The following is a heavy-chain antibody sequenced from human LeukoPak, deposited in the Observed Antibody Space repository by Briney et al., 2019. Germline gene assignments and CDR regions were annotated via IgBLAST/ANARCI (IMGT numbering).Heavy chain of an antibody. V-gene: IGHV1-69*04. J-gene: IGHJ4*02. CDR2: IIPILGIA. Sequence: SVKVSCKASGGTFSSYAISWVRQAPGQGLEWMGRIIPILGIADYAQKFQGRVTITADKSTSTAYMELSSLRSEDTAVYYCARDQATVVTPFDYWGQGTLVTVSS. CDR1: GGTFSSYA. CDR3: ARDQATVVTPFDY. D-gene: IGHD4-23*01.